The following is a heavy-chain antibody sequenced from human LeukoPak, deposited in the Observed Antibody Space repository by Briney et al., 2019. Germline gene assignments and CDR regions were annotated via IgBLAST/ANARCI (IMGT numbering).Heavy chain of an antibody. CDR3: TKDHGSGSYYFDY. V-gene: IGHV3-15*01. CDR2: IKSKADGGTI. D-gene: IGHD3-10*01. Sequence: GGSLRLSCAASGFTFSNVWMSWVRQAPGEGLEWVGRIKSKADGGTIDYAAPVKGRFTISRDDSKNTLYLQMNSLKTEDTAVYYCTKDHGSGSYYFDYWGQGTLVTVSS. CDR1: GFTFSNVW. J-gene: IGHJ4*02.